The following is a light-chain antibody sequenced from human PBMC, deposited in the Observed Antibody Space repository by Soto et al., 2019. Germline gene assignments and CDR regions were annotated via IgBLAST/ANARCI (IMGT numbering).Light chain of an antibody. J-gene: IGKJ4*01. CDR1: QSLVYSDGNTY. CDR3: IQGTLWRALT. Sequence: DVVMTQSPLSLPVTLGQPASTSCWSSQSLVYSDGNTYLNWFQQRPGQSPRRLIYKVSNRDSGVPDGFSGSGSGTHFILKISRVEAEDVGLYYCIQGTLWRALTFGGGTKVEIK. V-gene: IGKV2-30*01. CDR2: KVS.